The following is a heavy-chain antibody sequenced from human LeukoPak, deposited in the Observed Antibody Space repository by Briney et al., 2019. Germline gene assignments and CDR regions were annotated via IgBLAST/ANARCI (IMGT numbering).Heavy chain of an antibody. D-gene: IGHD3-22*01. CDR1: GFTFSSYS. Sequence: GGSLRLSCAASGFTFSSYSMNWVRQAPGKGLEWVSSISSSSSYIYYADSVKGRFTISRDNAKNSLYLQMNSLGAEDTAVYYCARDLHSHSSVDAFDIWGQGTMVTVSS. J-gene: IGHJ3*02. V-gene: IGHV3-21*01. CDR2: ISSSSSYI. CDR3: ARDLHSHSSVDAFDI.